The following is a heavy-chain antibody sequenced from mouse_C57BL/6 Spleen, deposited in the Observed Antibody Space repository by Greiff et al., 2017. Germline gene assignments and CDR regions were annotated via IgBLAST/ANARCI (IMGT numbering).Heavy chain of an antibody. CDR1: GFTFTDYY. D-gene: IGHD1-1*01. CDR2: IRNKANGYTT. V-gene: IGHV7-3*01. Sequence: EVHLVASGGGLVQPGGSLSLSCAASGFTFTDYYMSWVRQPPGKALEWLGFIRNKANGYTTEYSASVKGRFTISRDNSQSILYLQMNALRAEDSATYYCARFLYYYGSSPFAYWGQGTLVTVSA. J-gene: IGHJ3*01. CDR3: ARFLYYYGSSPFAY.